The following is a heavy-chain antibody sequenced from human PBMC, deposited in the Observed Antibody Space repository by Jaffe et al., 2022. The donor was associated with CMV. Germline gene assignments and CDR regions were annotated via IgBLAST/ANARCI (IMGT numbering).Heavy chain of an antibody. V-gene: IGHV3-21*01. CDR2: ISSSSSYI. CDR3: ARAPYGDYVNWFDP. Sequence: EVQLVESGGGLVKPGGSLRLSCAASGFTFSSYSMNWVRQAPGKGLEWVSSISSSSSYIYYADSVKGRFTISRDNAKNSLYLQMNSLRAEDTAVYYCARAPYGDYVNWFDPWGQGTLVTVSS. J-gene: IGHJ5*02. D-gene: IGHD4-17*01. CDR1: GFTFSSYS.